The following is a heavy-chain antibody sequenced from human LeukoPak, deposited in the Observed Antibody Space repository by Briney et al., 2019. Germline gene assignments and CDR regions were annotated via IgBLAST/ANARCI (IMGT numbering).Heavy chain of an antibody. CDR1: GFTFKTYG. J-gene: IGHJ4*02. Sequence: GGSLRLSCAASGFTFKTYGMHWVRQAPGKGLEWVAFTRYNGSNKYYADSVKGRFIISRDNSKNTWYLQMNSLRTEDTPVYYCANLLLDNYYDGSGYRDFWGQGTLVTVSS. V-gene: IGHV3-30*02. D-gene: IGHD3-22*01. CDR2: TRYNGSNK. CDR3: ANLLLDNYYDGSGYRDF.